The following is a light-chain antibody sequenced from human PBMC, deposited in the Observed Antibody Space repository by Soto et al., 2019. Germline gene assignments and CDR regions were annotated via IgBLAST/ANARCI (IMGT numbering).Light chain of an antibody. CDR3: QQYGSSPWT. CDR2: GAS. Sequence: EIVLTQSPGTLSLSPGERATLSCRASQSVSSNFLAWYQQKPAQAPRLLIYGASSRATGIPDRFSGSGSGTAFTLTISRLEPDDFAVYYGQQYGSSPWTFGHGTKVDIK. V-gene: IGKV3-20*01. J-gene: IGKJ1*01. CDR1: QSVSSNF.